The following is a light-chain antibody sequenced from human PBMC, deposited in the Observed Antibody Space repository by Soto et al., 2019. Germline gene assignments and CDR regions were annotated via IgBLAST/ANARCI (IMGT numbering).Light chain of an antibody. CDR2: VAS. J-gene: IGKJ4*01. CDR1: QSVSSN. V-gene: IGKV3-15*01. CDR3: QQYNVWPLT. Sequence: EIVXTXSPATLSVSPGERATLSCRASQSVSSNLAWYQQKPGQTPKLLIYVASTRATGIPARFSGSGSVTEFTLTISSLQSEEFAVYYCQQYNVWPLTFGGGTKVEFK.